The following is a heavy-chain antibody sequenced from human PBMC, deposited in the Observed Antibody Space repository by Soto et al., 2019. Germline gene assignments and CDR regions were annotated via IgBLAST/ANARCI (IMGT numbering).Heavy chain of an antibody. CDR3: AREPTPLMSSGSPALDY. CDR1: GFTFSDYY. J-gene: IGHJ4*02. D-gene: IGHD6-19*01. Sequence: PGGSLRLSCAASGFTFSDYYMSWIRQAPGKGLEWVSYISSSSYTNYADSVKGRFTISRDNAKNSLYLQMNSLRAEDTAVYYCAREPTPLMSSGSPALDYWGQGTLVTVSS. CDR2: ISSSSYT. V-gene: IGHV3-11*06.